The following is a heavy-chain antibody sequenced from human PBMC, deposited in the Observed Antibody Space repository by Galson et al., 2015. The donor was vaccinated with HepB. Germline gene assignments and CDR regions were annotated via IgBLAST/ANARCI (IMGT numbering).Heavy chain of an antibody. Sequence: SLRLSCAASGFTFSSYAMHWVRQAPGTGLEWLAIISFDGSNKYNADSVKGRFTISRDNSKNTLYLQMNSLRTDDTAVYYCARTTKIHYYYAMDVWGQGATVTVSS. CDR2: ISFDGSNK. CDR1: GFTFSSYA. CDR3: ARTTKIHYYYAMDV. V-gene: IGHV3-30*04. J-gene: IGHJ6*02. D-gene: IGHD1-1*01.